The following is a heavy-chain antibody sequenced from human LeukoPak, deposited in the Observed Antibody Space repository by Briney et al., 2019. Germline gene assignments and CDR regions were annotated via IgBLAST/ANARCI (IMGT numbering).Heavy chain of an antibody. J-gene: IGHJ3*02. V-gene: IGHV1-2*02. D-gene: IGHD5-18*01. Sequence: GASVNVSCKASGYTFTGYYMHWMRQGPGQRLEWMRWINPNSGGTNSAQKFQGRVTMTRDTSISTAYMELSRLRSDDTAVYYCALPLQLWYRGAFDMWGEGTMVTVSS. CDR3: ALPLQLWYRGAFDM. CDR1: GYTFTGYY. CDR2: INPNSGGT.